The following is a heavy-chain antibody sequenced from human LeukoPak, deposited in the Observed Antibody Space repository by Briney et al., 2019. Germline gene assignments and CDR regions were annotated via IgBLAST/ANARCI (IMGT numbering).Heavy chain of an antibody. CDR1: GFTLSDHY. CDR2: SRNKAKSYST. J-gene: IGHJ3*02. Sequence: PGGSLRLSCAASGFTLSDHYMGWVRQAPGKGLECVGRSRNKAKSYSTEYAASVKGRFSISRDDSKNSLYLQMNSLKIEDTAAYYCARYCNRASCYNAPSAFDIWGQGTMVTVSS. V-gene: IGHV3-72*01. D-gene: IGHD2-2*02. CDR3: ARYCNRASCYNAPSAFDI.